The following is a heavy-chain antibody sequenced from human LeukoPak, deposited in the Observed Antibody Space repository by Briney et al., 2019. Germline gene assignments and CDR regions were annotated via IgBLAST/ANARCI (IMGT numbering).Heavy chain of an antibody. CDR3: ARDRRFGDQGGDY. CDR1: GFTFSSYA. V-gene: IGHV3-21*01. CDR2: ISSSSSYI. Sequence: PGGSLRLSCAASGFTFSSYAMSWVRQAPGKGLEWVSSISSSSSYIYYADSVKGRFTISRDNAKNSLYLQMNSLRAEDTAVYYCARDRRFGDQGGDYWGQGTLVTVSS. J-gene: IGHJ4*02. D-gene: IGHD3-10*01.